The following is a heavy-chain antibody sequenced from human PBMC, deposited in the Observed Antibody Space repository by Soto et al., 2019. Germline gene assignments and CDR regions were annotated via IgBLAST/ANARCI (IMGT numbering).Heavy chain of an antibody. CDR1: GGTFSSYT. CDR3: ERQALMATMAWYFDL. V-gene: IGHV1-69*02. Sequence: QVQLVQSGAEVKKPGSSVKVSCKAAGGTFSSYTISWVRQAPGQGLEWMGRIIPILGIANYAQKFQGRVTITADKSTSTAYMELSSLRSEDTAVYYCERQALMATMAWYFDLWGRGTLVTVS. CDR2: IIPILGIA. J-gene: IGHJ2*01. D-gene: IGHD5-12*01.